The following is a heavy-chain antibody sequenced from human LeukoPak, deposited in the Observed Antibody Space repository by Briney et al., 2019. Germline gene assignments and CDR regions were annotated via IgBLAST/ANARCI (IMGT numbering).Heavy chain of an antibody. Sequence: PSETLSLTCTVSGGSISSSSYYWGWIRQPPGTGLEWIGSIYYSGSTYYNPSLKSRVTISVNTSKNQFSLKLSSVTAADTAVYYCARVILGGYYYVNYYMDVWGKGTTVTVSS. CDR1: GGSISSSSYY. CDR3: ARVILGGYYYVNYYMDV. V-gene: IGHV4-39*07. J-gene: IGHJ6*03. D-gene: IGHD3-22*01. CDR2: IYYSGST.